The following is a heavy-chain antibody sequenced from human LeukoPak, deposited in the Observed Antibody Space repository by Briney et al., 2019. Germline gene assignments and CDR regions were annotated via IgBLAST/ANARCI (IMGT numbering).Heavy chain of an antibody. CDR3: AIDSPLLGVYYYYYMDV. D-gene: IGHD2-15*01. J-gene: IGHJ6*03. CDR1: GYSFNSDFY. Sequence: KPSETLSLTCTVSGYSFNSDFYWGWIRQPPGKGLEGIGTIYHTGSTYYNPSLNSRVTISLDTSKNQFSLKLRSVSAADTAVYYCAIDSPLLGVYYYYYMDVWGKGTTVTVSS. CDR2: IYHTGST. V-gene: IGHV4-38-2*02.